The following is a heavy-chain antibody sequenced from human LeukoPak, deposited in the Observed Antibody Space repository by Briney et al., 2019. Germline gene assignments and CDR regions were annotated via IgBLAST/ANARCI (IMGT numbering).Heavy chain of an antibody. J-gene: IGHJ6*04. Sequence: GASVKVSCKVSGYTLTELSMHWVRQAPGKGLEWMGGFDPEDGETIYAQKFQGRVTMTEDTSTDTAYMELSSLRSEDTAMYYCATVPNYFRGNYGMDVWGKGTTVTVSS. CDR3: ATVPNYFRGNYGMDV. D-gene: IGHD3-10*02. V-gene: IGHV1-24*01. CDR2: FDPEDGET. CDR1: GYTLTELS.